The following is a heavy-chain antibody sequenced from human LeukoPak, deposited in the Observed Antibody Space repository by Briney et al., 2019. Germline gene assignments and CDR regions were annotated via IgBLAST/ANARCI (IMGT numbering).Heavy chain of an antibody. Sequence: KAGGSLRLSCAASGFTFSSYSMNWVRQAPGKGLEWVPSISSSSSYIYYADSVKGRFTISRDNAKNSLYLQMNSLRAEDTAVYYCARHWYSSSWYGGYYYYYGMDVWGQGTTVTVSS. CDR1: GFTFSSYS. CDR2: ISSSSSYI. V-gene: IGHV3-21*01. J-gene: IGHJ6*02. D-gene: IGHD6-13*01. CDR3: ARHWYSSSWYGGYYYYYGMDV.